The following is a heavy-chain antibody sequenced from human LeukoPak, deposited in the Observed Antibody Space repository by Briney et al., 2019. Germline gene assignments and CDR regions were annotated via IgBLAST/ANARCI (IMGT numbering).Heavy chain of an antibody. CDR3: AKDMYIRAVAGSFYY. J-gene: IGHJ4*02. CDR2: ISWNRGSI. V-gene: IGHV3-9*01. D-gene: IGHD6-19*01. Sequence: GGSLRLSCAASGFTFDDYAMHWVRQAPGKGLEWVSGISWNRGSIGYADSVKGRFTISRDNAKNSLYLQMNSLRSEDTALYYCAKDMYIRAVAGSFYYWGQRTLVTVSS. CDR1: GFTFDDYA.